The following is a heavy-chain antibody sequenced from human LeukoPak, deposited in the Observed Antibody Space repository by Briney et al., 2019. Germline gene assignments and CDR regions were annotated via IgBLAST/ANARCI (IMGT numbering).Heavy chain of an antibody. Sequence: ASVKVSCKVSGYTFTDYYMHWVQQAPGKGLEWMGLVDPEDGETIYAEKFQGRVTITADTSTDTAYMELSSLRSEDTAVYYCATDKAVRAVTTGTDYWGQGTLVTASS. CDR2: VDPEDGET. D-gene: IGHD4-11*01. CDR3: ATDKAVRAVTTGTDY. CDR1: GYTFTDYY. V-gene: IGHV1-69-2*01. J-gene: IGHJ4*02.